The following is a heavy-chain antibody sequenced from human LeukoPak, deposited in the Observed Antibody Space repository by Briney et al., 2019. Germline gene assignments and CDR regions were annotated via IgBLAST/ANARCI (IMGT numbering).Heavy chain of an antibody. V-gene: IGHV1-2*02. CDR3: ARGPATWDIVVVPAARLDY. Sequence: ASVKVSCKASGYTFTGYYMHWVRQAPGQGLEWMGWINPNSGGTNYAQKFQGRVTMTRDTSISTAYMELSGLRSDDTAVYYCARGPATWDIVVVPAARLDYWGQGTLVTVSS. D-gene: IGHD2-2*01. CDR1: GYTFTGYY. CDR2: INPNSGGT. J-gene: IGHJ4*02.